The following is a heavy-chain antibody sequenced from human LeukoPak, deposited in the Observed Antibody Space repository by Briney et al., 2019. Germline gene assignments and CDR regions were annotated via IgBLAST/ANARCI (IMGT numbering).Heavy chain of an antibody. J-gene: IGHJ6*03. CDR3: ARDNIISGSYDYYYYYYYMDV. V-gene: IGHV4-59*01. CDR1: GGSISSYY. CDR2: IYYSGST. D-gene: IGHD1-26*01. Sequence: NPSETLSLTCTVPGGSISSYYWSWIRQPPGKGLEWIGYIYYSGSTNYNPSLKSRVTISVDTSKNQFSLKLSSVTAADTAVYYCARDNIISGSYDYYYYYYYMDVWGKGTTVTVSS.